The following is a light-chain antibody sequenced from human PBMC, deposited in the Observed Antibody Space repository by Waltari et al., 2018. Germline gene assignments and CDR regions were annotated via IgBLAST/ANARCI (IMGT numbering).Light chain of an antibody. Sequence: LLMTQSPVTLSVSPGERATLSCRASQSIYSNLAWYQQRPGQPPRLLIFDASTRASGIPARFSGSGSGTEFTLTIRTLQSEDSAVYYCQQYNVWPPITFGQGTRLEIK. V-gene: IGKV3D-15*01. J-gene: IGKJ5*01. CDR1: QSIYSN. CDR3: QQYNVWPPIT. CDR2: DAS.